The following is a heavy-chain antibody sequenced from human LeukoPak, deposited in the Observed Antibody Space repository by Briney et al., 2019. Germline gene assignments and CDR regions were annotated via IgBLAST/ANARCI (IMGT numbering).Heavy chain of an antibody. J-gene: IGHJ4*02. CDR2: ISGSGGST. V-gene: IGHV3-23*01. CDR3: AKDGPSLYSYGYGPY. Sequence: GGSLRLSCAASGFTFSSYGMSWVRQAPGKGLEWVSAISGSGGSTYYADSVKGRFTISRDNSKNTLYLQMNSLRAEDTAVYYCAKDGPSLYSYGYGPYWGQGTLVTVSS. CDR1: GFTFSSYG. D-gene: IGHD5-18*01.